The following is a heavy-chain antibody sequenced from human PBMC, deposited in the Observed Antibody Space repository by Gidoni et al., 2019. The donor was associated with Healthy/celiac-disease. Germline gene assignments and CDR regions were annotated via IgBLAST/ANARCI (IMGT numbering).Heavy chain of an antibody. D-gene: IGHD2-21*01. CDR3: ARRAVITAAFDI. Sequence: EVQLVQSGEEVKKQGESLKISCKGYGYSFTSYWIGWVRQMPGQGLEWMGIIYPGDADTRYSPSFQGQVTISADKSISTAYLQWSSLKASDTAMYYCARRAVITAAFDIWGQGTMVTVSS. J-gene: IGHJ3*02. V-gene: IGHV5-51*03. CDR1: GYSFTSYW. CDR2: IYPGDADT.